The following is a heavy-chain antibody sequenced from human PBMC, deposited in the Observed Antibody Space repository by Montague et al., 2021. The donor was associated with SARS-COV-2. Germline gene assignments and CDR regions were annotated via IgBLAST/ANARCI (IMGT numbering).Heavy chain of an antibody. CDR1: GDSVSSNSAT. J-gene: IGHJ6*02. CDR2: PYYRSKWYN. CDR3: TSGREGNYNVMDV. Sequence: CAISGDSVSSNSATWNWVRQSPSRGLEWLGRPYYRSKWYNDYAVXXRGRVTINPDTSKNQFSLQLNSVTPEDTAIYYCTSGREGNYNVMDVWGQGTTVTVSS. V-gene: IGHV6-1*01. D-gene: IGHD1-1*01.